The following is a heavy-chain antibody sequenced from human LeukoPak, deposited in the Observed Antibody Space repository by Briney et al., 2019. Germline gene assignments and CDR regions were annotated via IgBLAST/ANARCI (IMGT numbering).Heavy chain of an antibody. V-gene: IGHV3-7*01. D-gene: IGHD2-2*01. CDR2: IKQDGSEK. CDR3: ARDCSSTSCYRGGFDP. CDR1: GFTFSSYW. J-gene: IGHJ5*02. Sequence: GGSLRLSCAASGFTFSSYWMSWVRQAPGKGLEWVANIKQDGSEKYYVDSVKGRFTISRDNAKNSLHLQMNSLRAEDTAVYYCARDCSSTSCYRGGFDPRGQGTLVTVSS.